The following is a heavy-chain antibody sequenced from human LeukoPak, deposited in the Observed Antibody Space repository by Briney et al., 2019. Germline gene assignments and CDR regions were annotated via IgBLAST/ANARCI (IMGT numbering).Heavy chain of an antibody. CDR2: ISGGGGNT. CDR1: GFTFTTYA. Sequence: GGSLRLSCAASGFTFTTYAMSWVRQAPGKGLEWVSGISGGGGNTYYADSVKGRFTISRDNSKKTLYLQMNSLRAENTGVYYCAKAPTTATTRGFDYWGQGTLVTVSS. J-gene: IGHJ4*02. D-gene: IGHD1-1*01. V-gene: IGHV3-23*01. CDR3: AKAPTTATTRGFDY.